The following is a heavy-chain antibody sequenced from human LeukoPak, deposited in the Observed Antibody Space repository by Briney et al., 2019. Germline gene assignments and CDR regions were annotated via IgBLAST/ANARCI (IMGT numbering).Heavy chain of an antibody. D-gene: IGHD2-2*01. V-gene: IGHV4-34*01. Sequence: SEALSLTCAVYGGPFSGYYWSWIRQPPGKGLEWIGEINHSGSTNYNPSLKSRVTISVDTSKNQFSLKLSSVTAADTAVYYCASGGYCSSTSCYVRPLDYWGQGTLVTVSS. CDR1: GGPFSGYY. CDR3: ASGGYCSSTSCYVRPLDY. CDR2: INHSGST. J-gene: IGHJ4*02.